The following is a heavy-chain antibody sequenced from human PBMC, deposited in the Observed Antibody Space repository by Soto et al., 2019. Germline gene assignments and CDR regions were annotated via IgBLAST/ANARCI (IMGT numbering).Heavy chain of an antibody. J-gene: IGHJ4*02. D-gene: IGHD3-22*01. CDR1: GGSISSYY. V-gene: IGHV3-15*06. CDR2: IKSRGGGGTT. Sequence: ETLSLTCTVSGGSISSYYWSWIRQPPGKGLEWVGRIKSRGGGGTTHYAAPVQGRFTISRDDSKNTLYLQMNSLKTEDTAIYYCTYQGDFYDRLDSWGQGTLVTVS. CDR3: TYQGDFYDRLDS.